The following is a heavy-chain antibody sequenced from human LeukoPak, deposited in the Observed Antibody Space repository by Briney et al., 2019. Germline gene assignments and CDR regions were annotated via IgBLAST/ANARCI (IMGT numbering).Heavy chain of an antibody. CDR3: ARRFDY. CDR1: GFTFSSYG. J-gene: IGHJ4*02. V-gene: IGHV3-23*01. Sequence: GGTLRLSCAASGFTFSSYGMTWVRQAPGKGLEWVSAISGSGGSTYYADSVKGRFTISRDNAKNSLYLQMNSLRAEDTALYYCARRFDYWGQGTLVTVSS. CDR2: ISGSGGST.